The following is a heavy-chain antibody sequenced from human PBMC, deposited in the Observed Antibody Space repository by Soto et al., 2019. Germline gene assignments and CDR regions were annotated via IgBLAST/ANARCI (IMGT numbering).Heavy chain of an antibody. CDR3: ARDRCGCPWDILNDAFDI. Sequence: QVQLVQSGAEVKKPGSSVKVSCKASGGTFSSYAISWVRQAPGQGLEWMGGIIPIFGTANYAQKFQGRVTITADESTSTAYMELSSLRSEDTAVYYCARDRCGCPWDILNDAFDIWGQGTMVTVSS. CDR2: IIPIFGTA. V-gene: IGHV1-69*12. D-gene: IGHD6-19*01. CDR1: GGTFSSYA. J-gene: IGHJ3*02.